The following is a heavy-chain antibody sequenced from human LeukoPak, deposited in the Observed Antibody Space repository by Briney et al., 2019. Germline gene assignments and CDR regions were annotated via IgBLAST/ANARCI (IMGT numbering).Heavy chain of an antibody. V-gene: IGHV3-30*18. Sequence: PGGSLRLSCAASGFTFSSYGMHWVRQAPGKGLEWVAVISYDGSNKYYADSVKGRFTISRDNSKNTLYLQMNSLRAEDTAVYYCAKELWVRRSWFDPWGQGTLVTVSS. CDR2: ISYDGSNK. D-gene: IGHD2-21*01. J-gene: IGHJ5*02. CDR1: GFTFSSYG. CDR3: AKELWVRRSWFDP.